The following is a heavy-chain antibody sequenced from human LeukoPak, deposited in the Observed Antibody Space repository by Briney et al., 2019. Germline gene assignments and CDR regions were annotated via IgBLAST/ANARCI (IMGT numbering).Heavy chain of an antibody. CDR1: GGSISRGSYY. Sequence: SETLSLTCTVSGGSISRGSYYWSWVRQPAGKGLEWDGRIYTSGSTNYNPSLKSRVTISVDTSKNQFSLKLSSVTAADTAVYYCARERNGRFDYWGQGTLVTVSS. J-gene: IGHJ4*02. CDR2: IYTSGST. CDR3: ARERNGRFDY. D-gene: IGHD1-14*01. V-gene: IGHV4-61*02.